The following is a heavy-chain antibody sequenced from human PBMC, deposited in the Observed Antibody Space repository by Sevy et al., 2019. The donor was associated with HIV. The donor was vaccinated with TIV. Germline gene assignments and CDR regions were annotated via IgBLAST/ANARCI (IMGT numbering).Heavy chain of an antibody. J-gene: IGHJ6*02. V-gene: IGHV4-59*02. CDR1: GGSVSSYF. CDR3: ARESPYIAAAGKYYYYNGMDV. CDR2: IYYSGST. Sequence: SETLSLTCTVSGGSVSSYFWSWIRQPPGQGLEWIGYIYYSGSTDYNPSLKSRVTISLDTSKNQFSLKLSSVTAADTAVYYCARESPYIAAAGKYYYYNGMDVWGQGTTVTVSS. D-gene: IGHD6-13*01.